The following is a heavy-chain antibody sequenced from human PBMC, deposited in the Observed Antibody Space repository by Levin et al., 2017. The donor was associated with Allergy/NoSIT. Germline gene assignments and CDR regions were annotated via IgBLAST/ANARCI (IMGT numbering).Heavy chain of an antibody. CDR1: GGSISGYY. Sequence: SETLSLTCTVSGGSISGYYWTWIRQSPEKGLEWVGYIHSSGRTKYNPSLESRVTISVDTSNNHFSLRVSSVIAADTAVYFCARIPDIRGGPFDYWGQGTLVTVSS. CDR3: ARIPDIRGGPFDY. CDR2: IHSSGRT. J-gene: IGHJ4*02. D-gene: IGHD3-9*01. V-gene: IGHV4-59*01.